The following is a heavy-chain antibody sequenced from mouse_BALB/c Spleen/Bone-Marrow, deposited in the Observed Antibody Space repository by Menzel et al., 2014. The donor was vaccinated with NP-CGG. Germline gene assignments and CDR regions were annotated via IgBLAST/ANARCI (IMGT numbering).Heavy chain of an antibody. CDR1: GFNIKDTY. J-gene: IGHJ4*01. Sequence: LVESGAELVKPGAPVKLSCTASGFNIKDTYMHWVKQRPEQGLEWIGRIDPANGYTNYAPKFQGKATITADTSSNTAYLQLSSLTSEDTAVYYCASKKNYYAMDYWGQGTSVTVSS. CDR3: ASKKNYYAMDY. CDR2: IDPANGYT. V-gene: IGHV14-3*02.